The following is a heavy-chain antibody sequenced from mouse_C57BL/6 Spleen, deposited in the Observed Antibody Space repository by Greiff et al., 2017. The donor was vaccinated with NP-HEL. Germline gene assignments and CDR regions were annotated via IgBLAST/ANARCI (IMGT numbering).Heavy chain of an antibody. CDR1: GYTFTSYD. J-gene: IGHJ3*01. Sequence: VMLVESGPELVKPGASVKLSCKASGYTFTSYDINWVKQRPGQGLEWIGWIYPRDGSTKYNEKFKGKATLTVDTSSSTAYMELHSLTSEDSAVYFCARSTAQATAWFAYWGQGTLVTVSA. V-gene: IGHV1-85*01. CDR2: IYPRDGST. CDR3: ARSTAQATAWFAY. D-gene: IGHD3-2*02.